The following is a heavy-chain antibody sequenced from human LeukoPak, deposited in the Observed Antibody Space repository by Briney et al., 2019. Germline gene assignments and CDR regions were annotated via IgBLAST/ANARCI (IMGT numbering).Heavy chain of an antibody. J-gene: IGHJ6*02. V-gene: IGHV1-2*02. CDR3: AREWTDCSSTSCYDYYYYYGMDV. D-gene: IGHD2-2*01. Sequence: ASVKVSCKASGYTFTRYYMHWVRQAPGQGLEWMGWINPNSGDTNYSQKFQGRVTMTRDTSISTAHMELSRLRSDDTAVYYCAREWTDCSSTSCYDYYYYYGMDVWGQGTTVTVSS. CDR1: GYTFTRYY. CDR2: INPNSGDT.